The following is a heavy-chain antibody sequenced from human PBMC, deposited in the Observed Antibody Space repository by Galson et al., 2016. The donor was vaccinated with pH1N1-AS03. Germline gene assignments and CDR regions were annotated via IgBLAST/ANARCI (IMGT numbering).Heavy chain of an antibody. Sequence: PALVKPTQTLTLTCTFSGFSLSSSGMCVNWIRQPPGKALEWLARIEWNDDRYYTTSLKTRLTISKDTSKNQVVLTMTNTDAVDTATYYCARIWPKHCYSSTDSWGQGTLVTVSS. D-gene: IGHD2-21*02. CDR2: IEWNDDR. CDR3: ARIWPKHCYSSTDS. V-gene: IGHV2-70*11. J-gene: IGHJ4*02. CDR1: GFSLSSSGMC.